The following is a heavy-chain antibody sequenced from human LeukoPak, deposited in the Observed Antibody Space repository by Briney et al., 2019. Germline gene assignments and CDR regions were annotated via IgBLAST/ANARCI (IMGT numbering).Heavy chain of an antibody. CDR2: INPNSGGT. Sequence: ASVTVSFKASGYTFTGYYMHWVRQAPGQGLEWMGWINPNSGGTNYAQKFQGRVTMTRDTSISTAYMELSRLRSDDTAVYYCAREPGSSSWFNFDYWGQGTLVTVSS. V-gene: IGHV1-2*02. CDR1: GYTFTGYY. D-gene: IGHD6-13*01. CDR3: AREPGSSSWFNFDY. J-gene: IGHJ4*02.